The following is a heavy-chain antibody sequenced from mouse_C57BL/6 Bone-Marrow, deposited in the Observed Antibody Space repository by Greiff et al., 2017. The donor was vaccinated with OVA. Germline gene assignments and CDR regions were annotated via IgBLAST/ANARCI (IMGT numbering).Heavy chain of an antibody. CDR2: IYPSDSET. J-gene: IGHJ4*01. CDR3: ARKRSGAMDY. Sequence: QVQLQQPGAELVRPGSSVKLSCKASGYTFTSYWMDWVKQRPGQGLEWIGNIYPSDSETHYNQKFKDKATLTVDKSSSTAYMQLSSLTSEDSAVYYCARKRSGAMDYWGQGTSVTVSS. V-gene: IGHV1-61*01. CDR1: GYTFTSYW. D-gene: IGHD3-1*01.